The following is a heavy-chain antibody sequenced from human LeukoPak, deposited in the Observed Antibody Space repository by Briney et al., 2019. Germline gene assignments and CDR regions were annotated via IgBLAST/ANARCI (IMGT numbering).Heavy chain of an antibody. J-gene: IGHJ6*03. CDR2: IYHGDSDT. CDR3: ARPFYGSKDPGDYYYYYYMDV. V-gene: IGHV5-51*01. Sequence: GESLKIFFRSSGYSFNCYWIGWVRPVSGKGLEWMVIIYHGDSDTRYSPSFEGQVTIFADKSLSTAYLPWGSLKTSDTAMYYCARPFYGSKDPGDYYYYYYMDVWGKGTTVTVSS. CDR1: GYSFNCYW. D-gene: IGHD3-3*02.